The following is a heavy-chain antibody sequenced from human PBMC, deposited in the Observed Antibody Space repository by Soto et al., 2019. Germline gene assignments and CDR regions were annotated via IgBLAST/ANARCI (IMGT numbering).Heavy chain of an antibody. CDR3: ARAGYYDSSGYYYSGWWFDP. J-gene: IGHJ5*02. V-gene: IGHV1-69*13. Sequence: SVKVSCNASGGTFSSYAISWVRQAPGQGLEWMGGIIPIFGTANYAQKFQGRVTITADESTSTAYMELSSLRSEDTAVYYCARAGYYDSSGYYYSGWWFDPWGQGTLVTVSS. CDR1: GGTFSSYA. D-gene: IGHD3-22*01. CDR2: IIPIFGTA.